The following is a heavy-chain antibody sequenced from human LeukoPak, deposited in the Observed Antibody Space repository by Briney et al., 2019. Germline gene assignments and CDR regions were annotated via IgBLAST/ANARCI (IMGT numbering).Heavy chain of an antibody. CDR2: IYYSGST. D-gene: IGHD3-9*01. V-gene: IGHV4-39*07. J-gene: IGHJ4*02. Sequence: SETLSLTCTVSGGSISSSSYYWGWIRQPPGKGLEWIGSIYYSGSTYYNPSLKSRVTISVDTSKNQFSLKLSSVTAAGTAVYYCARHWLAEYYWGQGTLVTVSS. CDR1: GGSISSSSYY. CDR3: ARHWLAEYY.